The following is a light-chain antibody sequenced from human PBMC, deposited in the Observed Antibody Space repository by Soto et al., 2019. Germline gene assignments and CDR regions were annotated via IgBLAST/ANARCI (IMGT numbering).Light chain of an antibody. Sequence: EIVLTQSPGTLSLSPGERATLSCRASQSVASRNLAWYQQKSGQAPRLLIYGASSKAIHTPDRFSGSGSATDFTLTISGLEPEDFAVYYCQHFGNSLWTFGQGTKVEI. V-gene: IGKV3-20*01. CDR2: GAS. CDR3: QHFGNSLWT. J-gene: IGKJ1*01. CDR1: QSVASRN.